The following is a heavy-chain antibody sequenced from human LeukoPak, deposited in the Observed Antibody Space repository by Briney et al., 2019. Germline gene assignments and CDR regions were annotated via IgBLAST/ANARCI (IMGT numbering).Heavy chain of an antibody. D-gene: IGHD6-19*01. CDR2: IYPGDSDT. V-gene: IGHV5-51*01. CDR3: ASKAVAGFDAFDI. Sequence: GESLKISCKGSGYSFTSYWIGWVRQTPGKGLEWMGIIYPGDSDTRYSPSFQGQVTISADKSISTAYLQWSSLKASDTAMYYCASKAVAGFDAFDIWGQGTLVTVSS. J-gene: IGHJ3*02. CDR1: GYSFTSYW.